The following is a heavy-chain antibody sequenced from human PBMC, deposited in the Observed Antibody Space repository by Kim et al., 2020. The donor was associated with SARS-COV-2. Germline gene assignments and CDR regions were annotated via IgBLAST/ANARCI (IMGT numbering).Heavy chain of an antibody. CDR3: AKSTVILWFGQFRHDAF. J-gene: IGHJ3*01. D-gene: IGHD3-10*01. V-gene: IGHV3-30*18. CDR2: ISYGGSKK. CDR1: GFNFNNFG. Sequence: GGSLRLSCAASGFNFNNFGFHWVRQAPGKGLEWVAVISYGGSKKNYADSLKGRIIISRDYSKNTVYLELTSLTPEDTAVYYCAKSTVILWFGQFRHDAF.